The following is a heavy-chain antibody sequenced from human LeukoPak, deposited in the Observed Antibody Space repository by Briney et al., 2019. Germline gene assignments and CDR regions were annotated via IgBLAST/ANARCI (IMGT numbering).Heavy chain of an antibody. CDR2: INTDGTST. J-gene: IGHJ5*02. V-gene: IGHV3-74*01. Sequence: PGGSLRLSCAASGFTFSSYWFHWVRQAPGKGLVWVSRINTDGTSTSYADSVKGRFTIAKDNAKNTLYLQMNSLRAEDTAVYYCAKAVMVVNWFDPWGQGTLVTVSS. CDR3: AKAVMVVNWFDP. D-gene: IGHD2-15*01. CDR1: GFTFSSYW.